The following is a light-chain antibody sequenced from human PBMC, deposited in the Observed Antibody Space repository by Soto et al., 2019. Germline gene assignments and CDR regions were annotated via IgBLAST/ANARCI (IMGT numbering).Light chain of an antibody. Sequence: QSALTQPASVSGSPGQSITISCTGTSSDVGGYNYVSWYQQHPGKAPKLMIYEVSNRPSGVSNRFSDSKSGNTASLTISGLQAEDEADYYCSSYTSSSTLVFCGGTKVTVL. J-gene: IGLJ3*02. CDR3: SSYTSSSTLV. V-gene: IGLV2-14*01. CDR1: SSDVGGYNY. CDR2: EVS.